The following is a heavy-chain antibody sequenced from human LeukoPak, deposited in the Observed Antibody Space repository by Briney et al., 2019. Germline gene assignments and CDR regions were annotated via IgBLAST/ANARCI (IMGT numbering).Heavy chain of an antibody. D-gene: IGHD1-26*01. V-gene: IGHV3-74*01. J-gene: IGHJ5*02. CDR1: GFTFSTYW. Sequence: GGSLRLSCAASGFTFSTYWMHWVRQAPGKGLVWVSRINPDGTTTAYADSVKGRFTISRDNAKNTLYLQMNSLRAEDTALYYCASKVGNSGHGWFHPWGQGTLVIVSS. CDR3: ASKVGNSGHGWFHP. CDR2: INPDGTTT.